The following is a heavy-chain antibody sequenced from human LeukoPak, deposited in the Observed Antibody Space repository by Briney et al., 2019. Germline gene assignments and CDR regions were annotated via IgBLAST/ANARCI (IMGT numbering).Heavy chain of an antibody. CDR1: GFTFSSYW. V-gene: IGHV3-74*01. CDR2: INNDGSST. D-gene: IGHD5-18*01. Sequence: PGGSLRLSCAASGFTFSSYWMHWVRQAPGKGLVWVSRINNDGSSTSYADSVKGRFTISRDNAKNRLHVQMNSLRAEDTAVYYCATGSGLWSPDYWGQGTLVTVSS. CDR3: ATGSGLWSPDY. J-gene: IGHJ4*02.